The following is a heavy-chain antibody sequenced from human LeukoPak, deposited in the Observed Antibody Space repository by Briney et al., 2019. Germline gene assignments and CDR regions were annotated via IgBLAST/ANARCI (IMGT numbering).Heavy chain of an antibody. CDR3: AKHYGDYVAHFDY. J-gene: IGHJ4*02. Sequence: PGGSLRLTCKGSGYSFTSYWISWVRQMPGKGLEWMGRIDPSDSYTNYSPSFQGHVTISADKSISTAYLQWSSLKASDTAMYYCAKHYGDYVAHFDYWGQGTLVTVSS. D-gene: IGHD4-17*01. CDR1: GYSFTSYW. CDR2: IDPSDSYT. V-gene: IGHV5-10-1*01.